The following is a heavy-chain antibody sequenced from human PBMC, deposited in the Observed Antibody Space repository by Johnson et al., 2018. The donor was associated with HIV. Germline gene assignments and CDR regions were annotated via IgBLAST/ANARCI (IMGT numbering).Heavy chain of an antibody. Sequence: EVLLLESGGGVVRPGGSLRLSCAASGFTFDDYGMSWVRQAPGKGLEWVSGINWNGGSTGYADSVKGRFTISRDNAKNSLYLQMNSLRAEDTAVYYCARVYTSSFSHGAFDIWGQGTMVTVSS. J-gene: IGHJ3*02. CDR1: GFTFDDYG. V-gene: IGHV3-20*04. CDR3: ARVYTSSFSHGAFDI. D-gene: IGHD6-6*01. CDR2: INWNGGST.